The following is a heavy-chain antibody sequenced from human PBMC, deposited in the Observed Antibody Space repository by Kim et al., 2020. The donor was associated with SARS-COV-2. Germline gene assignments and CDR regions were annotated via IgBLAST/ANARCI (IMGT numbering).Heavy chain of an antibody. Sequence: SQTLSLTCAISGDSVSSNSAAWNWIRHSPSRGLEWLGWTYYRSKWFNDYATSLKSRVTINLDRSKNQYSLHLNSVTPEDTAVYFCVRGTARSGLDVWGQGTTVTVSS. CDR1: GDSVSSNSAA. CDR2: TYYRSKWFN. J-gene: IGHJ6*02. D-gene: IGHD3-10*01. V-gene: IGHV6-1*01. CDR3: VRGTARSGLDV.